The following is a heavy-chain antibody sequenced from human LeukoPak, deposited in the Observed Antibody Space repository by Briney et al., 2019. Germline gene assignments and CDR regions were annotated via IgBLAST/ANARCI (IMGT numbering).Heavy chain of an antibody. D-gene: IGHD3-22*01. Sequence: PGGSLRLSCAASGFTFSSYAVSWVRQAPGKGLEWVSAISGSGGSTYYADSVKGRFTISRDNSKNTLYLQMNSLRAEDTAVYYCAKDPYYYDSSGYQTHFDYWGQGTLVTVSS. CDR2: ISGSGGST. CDR1: GFTFSSYA. CDR3: AKDPYYYDSSGYQTHFDY. J-gene: IGHJ4*02. V-gene: IGHV3-23*01.